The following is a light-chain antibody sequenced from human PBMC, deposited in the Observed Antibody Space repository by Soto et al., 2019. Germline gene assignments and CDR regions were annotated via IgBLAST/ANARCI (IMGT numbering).Light chain of an antibody. CDR3: LQDYNYPWT. J-gene: IGKJ1*01. CDR1: QGIRND. Sequence: AIQMTQSPSSLSASVGDTVTITCRARQGIRNDLGWYQQKPGKAPKLLIYAASSLHIGVPSRFSGSGSGTDFTLTISSLQPEDFATYYCLQDYNYPWTFGQGTKVQIK. V-gene: IGKV1-6*01. CDR2: AAS.